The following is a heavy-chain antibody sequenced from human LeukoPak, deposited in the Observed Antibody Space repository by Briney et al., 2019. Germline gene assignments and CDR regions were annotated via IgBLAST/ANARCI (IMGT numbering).Heavy chain of an antibody. J-gene: IGHJ6*03. V-gene: IGHV4-39*07. D-gene: IGHD3-10*01. Sequence: PSETLSLTCTVSGGSISSSSYYWGWIRQPPGKGLEWIGSFYYRGSTDYNPSLKRRVTISIDTSKNQFSLRLSSVTAADTAVYYCARVNYGSGSYHGYYYYYYMDVWGKGTTVTISS. CDR3: ARVNYGSGSYHGYYYYYYMDV. CDR1: GGSISSSSYY. CDR2: FYYRGST.